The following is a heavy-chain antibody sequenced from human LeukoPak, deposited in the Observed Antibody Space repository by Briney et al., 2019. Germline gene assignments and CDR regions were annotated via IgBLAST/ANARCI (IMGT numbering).Heavy chain of an antibody. V-gene: IGHV3-23*01. Sequence: GGSLRLSCAASGFTFSSYAMSWVRQAPGKGLEWVSGISGSGGSTYYADSVKGRFTISRDNSKNTLYLLMNSLRAEDTAVYYCTKDHGIAAAGLLDYWGQGTLATVSS. D-gene: IGHD6-13*01. CDR2: ISGSGGST. CDR3: TKDHGIAAAGLLDY. CDR1: GFTFSSYA. J-gene: IGHJ4*02.